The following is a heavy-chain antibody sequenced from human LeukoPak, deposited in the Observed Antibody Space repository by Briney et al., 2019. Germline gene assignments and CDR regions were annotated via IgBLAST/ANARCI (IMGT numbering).Heavy chain of an antibody. CDR2: IYISGTT. CDR1: GGSISSDTYY. V-gene: IGHV4-61*02. CDR3: AGYTRVGTAYKWYDP. D-gene: IGHD5-18*01. J-gene: IGHJ5*02. Sequence: PSQTLSLTCTVSGGSISSDTYYWSWIRQPAGKGLEWFGRIYISGTTDYNPSLKSRVTMSVDTPKNQFSLELSSVTAADTAVCYCAGYTRVGTAYKWYDPWGQGILVTVSS.